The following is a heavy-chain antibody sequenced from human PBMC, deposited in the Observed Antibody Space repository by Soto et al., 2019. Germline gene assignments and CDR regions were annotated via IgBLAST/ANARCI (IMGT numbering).Heavy chain of an antibody. J-gene: IGHJ5*02. Sequence: HPGGSLRLSCAASGFTFSSFAMNWVRQAPGKGLEWVSTISGNGGSTYYADSVKGRFTISRDNSKSTLYLQVNSLRAEDTAVYYCAKTYSISWSSQFGPWGQGTLLTVSS. V-gene: IGHV3-23*01. D-gene: IGHD6-13*01. CDR3: AKTYSISWSSQFGP. CDR1: GFTFSSFA. CDR2: ISGNGGST.